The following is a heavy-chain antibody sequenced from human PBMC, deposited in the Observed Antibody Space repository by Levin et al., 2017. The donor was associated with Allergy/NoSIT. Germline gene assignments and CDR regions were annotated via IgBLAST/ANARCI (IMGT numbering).Heavy chain of an antibody. V-gene: IGHV1-18*01. J-gene: IGHJ4*02. CDR1: GYTFTSYG. D-gene: IGHD3-22*01. CDR3: ARDTRYYYDSSGSPAGDY. Sequence: ASVKVSCKASGYTFTSYGISWVRQAPGQGLEWMGWISAYNGNTNYAQKLQGRVTMTTDTSTSTAYMELRSLRSDDTAVYYCARDTRYYYDSSGSPAGDYWGQGTLVTVSS. CDR2: ISAYNGNT.